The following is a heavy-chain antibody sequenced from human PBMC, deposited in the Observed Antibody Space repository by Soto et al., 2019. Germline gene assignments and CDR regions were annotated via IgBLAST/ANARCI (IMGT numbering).Heavy chain of an antibody. CDR2: ISWNSGSI. J-gene: IGHJ6*03. V-gene: IGHV3-9*01. D-gene: IGHD4-17*01. Sequence: GGSLRLSCAASGFTFDDYAMHWVRQAPGKGLEWVSGISWNSGSIGYADSVKGRFTISRDNAKNFLYLQMNSLRAEDTALYYCAKDDYVGVGYMDVWGKGTTVTVSS. CDR3: AKDDYVGVGYMDV. CDR1: GFTFDDYA.